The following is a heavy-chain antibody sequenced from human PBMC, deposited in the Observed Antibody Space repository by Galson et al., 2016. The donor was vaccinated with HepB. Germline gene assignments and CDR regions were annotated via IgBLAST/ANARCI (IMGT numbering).Heavy chain of an antibody. V-gene: IGHV4-59*01. J-gene: IGHJ4*02. CDR1: GGSISSYY. CDR2: IFYSGST. D-gene: IGHD2-2*01. Sequence: SETLSLTCTVSGGSISSYYWSWIRQPPGKGLEFIGYIFYSGSTNYNPSLKSRVTISADRSKNQFSLKLNSETAADTAVYYCATIDCSSTSCYEYFDYWGQGTLVTVSS. CDR3: ATIDCSSTSCYEYFDY.